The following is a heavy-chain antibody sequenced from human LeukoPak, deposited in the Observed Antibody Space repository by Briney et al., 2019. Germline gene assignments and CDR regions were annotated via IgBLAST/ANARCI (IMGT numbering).Heavy chain of an antibody. Sequence: SETLSLTCTVSGGSISSYYWSWIRQPPGKGLEWIGYIYYSGSTNYNPSLKSRVTISVDTSKNQFSLKLSSVTAADTAVYYCARESALYDSSGYYPRWFDPWGQGTLVTVSS. CDR1: GGSISSYY. CDR3: ARESALYDSSGYYPRWFDP. V-gene: IGHV4-59*12. J-gene: IGHJ5*02. CDR2: IYYSGST. D-gene: IGHD3-22*01.